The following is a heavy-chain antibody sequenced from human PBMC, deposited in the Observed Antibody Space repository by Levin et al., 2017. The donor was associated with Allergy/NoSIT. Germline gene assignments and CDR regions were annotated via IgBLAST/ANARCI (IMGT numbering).Heavy chain of an antibody. CDR2: IIPIFGTA. J-gene: IGHJ6*03. CDR3: ARAMLVFGVVIYNYYYMDV. V-gene: IGHV1-69*01. CDR1: GGTFSSYA. Sequence: KISCKASGGTFSSYAISWVRQAPGQGLEWMGGIIPIFGTANYAQKFQGRVTITADESTSTAYMELSSLRSEDTAVYYCARAMLVFGVVIYNYYYMDVWGKGTTVTVSS. D-gene: IGHD3-3*01.